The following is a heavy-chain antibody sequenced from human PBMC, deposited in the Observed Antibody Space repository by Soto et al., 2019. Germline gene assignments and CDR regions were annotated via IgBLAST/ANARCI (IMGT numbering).Heavy chain of an antibody. CDR1: AFTFRSYT. D-gene: IGHD4-4*01. V-gene: IGHV3-30*04. CDR3: ARDRDSSYFPPPYYFDS. CDR2: ISYDGSKT. Sequence: LRLSCAASAFTFRSYTMHWVRQAPGKGLEWVATISYDGSKTNYADSVRGRFTISRDNSKSTLFLQMDSLRPEDTAVYSCARDRDSSYFPPPYYFDSWGQGTLVTVSS. J-gene: IGHJ4*02.